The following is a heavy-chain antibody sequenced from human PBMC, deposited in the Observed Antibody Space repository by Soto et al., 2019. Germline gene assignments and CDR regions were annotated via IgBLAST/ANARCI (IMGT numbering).Heavy chain of an antibody. CDR2: IYYSGST. D-gene: IGHD6-19*01. V-gene: IGHV4-59*01. Sequence: SETLSLTCTVSGGSISSYYWSWIRQPPGKGLEWIGYIYYSGSTNYNPSLKSRVTISVDTSKNQFSLKLSSVTAADTAVYYCARDQSDSSGWYGDYYYYGMDVWGQGTTVTVYS. CDR3: ARDQSDSSGWYGDYYYYGMDV. CDR1: GGSISSYY. J-gene: IGHJ6*02.